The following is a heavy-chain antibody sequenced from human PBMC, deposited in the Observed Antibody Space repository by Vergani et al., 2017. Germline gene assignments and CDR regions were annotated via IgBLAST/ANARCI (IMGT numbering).Heavy chain of an antibody. V-gene: IGHV3-48*01. Sequence: VHLVESGGNVVQSGTSLRLSCAASGFTFSSYSMNWVRQAPGKGLEWVSYISSSSSTIYYADSVKGRFTISRDNAKNSLYLQMNSLRAEDTAVYYCARDKYYDSSGYLDAFDIWGQGTMVTVSS. CDR3: ARDKYYDSSGYLDAFDI. J-gene: IGHJ3*02. D-gene: IGHD3-22*01. CDR2: ISSSSSTI. CDR1: GFTFSSYS.